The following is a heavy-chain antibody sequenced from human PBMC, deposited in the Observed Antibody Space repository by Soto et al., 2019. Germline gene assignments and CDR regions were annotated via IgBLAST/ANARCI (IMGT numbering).Heavy chain of an antibody. J-gene: IGHJ3*02. CDR3: AREITAIVDAFDI. Sequence: PSETLSLTCAVYGGSFSGYYWSWIRQPPGKGLEWIGEINHSGSTNYNPSLKSRVTISVDTSKNQFSLKLSSVTAADTAVYYCAREITAIVDAFDIWGQGTMVTVSS. CDR1: GGSFSGYY. V-gene: IGHV4-34*01. D-gene: IGHD5-18*01. CDR2: INHSGST.